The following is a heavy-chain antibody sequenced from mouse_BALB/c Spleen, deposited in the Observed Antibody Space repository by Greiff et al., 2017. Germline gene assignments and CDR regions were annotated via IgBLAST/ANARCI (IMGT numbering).Heavy chain of an antibody. Sequence: VKLVESGPGLVAPSQSLSITCTVSGFSLTSYGVHWVRQPPGKGLEWLGVIWAGGSTNYNSALMSRLSISKDNSKSQVFLKMNSLQTDDTAMYYCARDLYGSSYDWYFDVWGAGTTVTVSS. D-gene: IGHD1-1*01. J-gene: IGHJ1*01. CDR3: ARDLYGSSYDWYFDV. CDR2: IWAGGST. CDR1: GFSLTSYG. V-gene: IGHV2-9*02.